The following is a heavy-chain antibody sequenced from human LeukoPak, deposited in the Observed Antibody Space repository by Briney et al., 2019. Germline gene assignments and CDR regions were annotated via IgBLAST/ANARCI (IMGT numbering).Heavy chain of an antibody. V-gene: IGHV3-23*01. CDR1: GFTFNNYV. D-gene: IGHD3-10*01. J-gene: IGHJ4*02. CDR3: VATRVCGGVLLRPNCLYFEN. CDR2: IDYSGGNT. Sequence: GGSLRLSCAASGFTFNNYVMSWVRQAPGKGLEWVSGIDYSGGNTNYTDSVLGRFTVSRDNSKNTLYLQMNSLRAEDTAVYYCVATRVCGGVLLRPNCLYFENWGQGTLVSVSS.